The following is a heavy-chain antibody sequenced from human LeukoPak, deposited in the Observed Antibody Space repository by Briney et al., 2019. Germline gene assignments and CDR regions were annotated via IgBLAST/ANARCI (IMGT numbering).Heavy chain of an antibody. CDR1: GFTFSSYA. Sequence: GGSLRLSCTASGFTFSSYAMSWVRQAPGKGLEWVSAISGSGGSTYYADSVKGRFTISRDNSKNTLYLQMNSLRAEDTAVYYCAKDLDGSGSYFQNWGQGTLVTVSS. CDR3: AKDLDGSGSYFQN. V-gene: IGHV3-23*01. J-gene: IGHJ4*02. CDR2: ISGSGGST. D-gene: IGHD3-10*01.